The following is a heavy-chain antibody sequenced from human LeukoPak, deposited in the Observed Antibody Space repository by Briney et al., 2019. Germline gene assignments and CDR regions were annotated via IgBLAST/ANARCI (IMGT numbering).Heavy chain of an antibody. CDR1: GYTFTSHD. CDR2: MNPNSGNT. D-gene: IGHD3-10*01. J-gene: IGHJ4*02. V-gene: IGHV1-8*01. CDR3: ARGNYGSGSWFIG. Sequence: GASVKVSCKASGYTFTSHDIDWVRPATGQGLGWVGWMNPNSGNTGYAQKFQGRVTMTRNTSISTAYMELSSLRSEDTAVYYCARGNYGSGSWFIGWGQGTLVTVSS.